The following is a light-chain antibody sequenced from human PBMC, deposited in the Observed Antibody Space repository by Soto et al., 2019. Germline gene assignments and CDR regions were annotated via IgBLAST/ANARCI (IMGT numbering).Light chain of an antibody. J-gene: IGLJ1*01. V-gene: IGLV2-14*01. CDR3: SSYTGGNPSYV. Sequence: QSVLTQPASVSGSPGQSIAISCTGSGSDVGGYNYVSWYQQHPGKAPKLIIYGVSHRPSGVSPRFSASRSAYTASLTVSGLQAEDEADYYCSSYTGGNPSYVFGTGTKLTVL. CDR2: GVS. CDR1: GSDVGGYNY.